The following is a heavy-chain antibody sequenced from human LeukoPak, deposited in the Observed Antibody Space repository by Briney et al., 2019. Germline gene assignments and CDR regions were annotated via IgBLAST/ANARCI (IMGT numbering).Heavy chain of an antibody. Sequence: SETLPLTCAVYGGSFSGYYWSWIRQPPGKGLEWIGEINHSGSTNYNPSLKSRVTISVDTSKNQFSLKLSSVTAADTAVYYCASTGIAAAGRALDYWGQGTLVTVSS. J-gene: IGHJ4*02. CDR2: INHSGST. CDR1: GGSFSGYY. CDR3: ASTGIAAAGRALDY. D-gene: IGHD6-13*01. V-gene: IGHV4-34*01.